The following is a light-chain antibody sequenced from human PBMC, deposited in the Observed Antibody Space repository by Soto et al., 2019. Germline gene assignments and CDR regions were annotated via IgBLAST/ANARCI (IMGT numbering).Light chain of an antibody. V-gene: IGLV2-14*01. CDR2: DVS. CDR3: SSYTTSNTRQIV. J-gene: IGLJ1*01. CDR1: SSDVGGYNY. Sequence: QSVLTQPASVSGSPGQTITISCTGTSSDVGGYNYVSWYQQHPGKAPKFMIYDVSNRPSGVSNRFSGSKSGNTASLTISGLQAEDEADYYCSSYTTSNTRQIVFVTGTKVTV.